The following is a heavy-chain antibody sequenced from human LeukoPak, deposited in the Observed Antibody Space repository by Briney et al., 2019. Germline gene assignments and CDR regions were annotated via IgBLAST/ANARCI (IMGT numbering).Heavy chain of an antibody. V-gene: IGHV3-33*01. CDR2: IWYDGSKG. J-gene: IGHJ4*02. D-gene: IGHD6-19*01. Sequence: GGSLRLSCAASGFTFSSYGMHWIRQAPGKGLEWVAVIWYDGSKGYNADSVKGRFTISRDNSKNTLYLQMNSLRVEDTAVYYCARARGSLGWYSDYWGQGTLVTVSS. CDR3: ARARGSLGWYSDY. CDR1: GFTFSSYG.